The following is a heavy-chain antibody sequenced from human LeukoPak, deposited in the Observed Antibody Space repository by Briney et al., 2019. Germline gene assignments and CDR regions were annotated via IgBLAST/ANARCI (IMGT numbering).Heavy chain of an antibody. CDR3: ARVFGGGYFDL. Sequence: SETLSLTCTVSGGSVSSGDYYWSWIRQPPGKGLEWIGSVYHSGETYYNPSLNSRVTISVDRSKNQFSLKLNSVTAADTAVYYCARVFGGGYFDLWGRGTLVTVSS. V-gene: IGHV4-30-2*01. D-gene: IGHD3-3*01. CDR2: VYHSGET. J-gene: IGHJ2*01. CDR1: GGSVSSGDYY.